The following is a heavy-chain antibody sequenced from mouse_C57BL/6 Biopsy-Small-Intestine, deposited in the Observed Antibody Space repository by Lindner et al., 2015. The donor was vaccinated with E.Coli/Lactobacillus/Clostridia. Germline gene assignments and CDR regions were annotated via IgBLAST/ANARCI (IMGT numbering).Heavy chain of an antibody. V-gene: IGHV1-56*01. D-gene: IGHD1-1*01. CDR3: RPFITTVDYYFDH. Sequence: VQLQESGPELVRPGASVKISCKVPGYTFTSHWMQWVRQRPGQGLEWIGEYFPGSRSTYYNEKFKGKATLTVDTSSSTAYTQLSSLTSEDSAVYFCRPFITTVDYYFDHWGQGTTLTVSS. CDR1: GYTFTSHW. J-gene: IGHJ2*01. CDR2: YFPGSRST.